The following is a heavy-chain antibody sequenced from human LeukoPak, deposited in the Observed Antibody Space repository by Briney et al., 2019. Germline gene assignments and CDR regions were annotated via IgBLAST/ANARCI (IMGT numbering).Heavy chain of an antibody. J-gene: IGHJ4*02. V-gene: IGHV4-39*07. CDR3: AREAGEYYDSSGPPYFDH. CDR1: GGSISSSSYY. CDR2: IYYSGST. D-gene: IGHD3-22*01. Sequence: SETLSLTCTVSGGSISSSSYYWGWIRQPPGKGLEWIGSIYYSGSTYYNPSLKSRVTISVDTSKNQFSLRLRSVTAADTAVYYCAREAGEYYDSSGPPYFDHWGQGTLVTVSS.